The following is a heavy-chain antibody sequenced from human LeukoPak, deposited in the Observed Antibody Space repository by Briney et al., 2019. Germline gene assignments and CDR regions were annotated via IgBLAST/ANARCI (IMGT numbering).Heavy chain of an antibody. Sequence: RGSLRLSCAASGFTFSNAWMSWVRQAPGKGLEWVGRIKSKTDGGTTDYAAPVKGRFTISRDDSKNTLYLQMNSLKTEDTAVYYCVGYCSGGNCPNAFDIWGQGTMVTVSS. CDR1: GFTFSNAW. V-gene: IGHV3-15*05. J-gene: IGHJ3*02. CDR3: VGYCSGGNCPNAFDI. D-gene: IGHD2-15*01. CDR2: IKSKTDGGTT.